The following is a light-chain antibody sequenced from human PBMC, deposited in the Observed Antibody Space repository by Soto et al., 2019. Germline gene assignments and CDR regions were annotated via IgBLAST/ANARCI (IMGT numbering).Light chain of an antibody. V-gene: IGKV3D-15*01. CDR1: QDGNIY. CDR3: QQYGNWPLT. CDR2: GAS. J-gene: IGKJ4*01. Sequence: EILMTQSPATLSVSPGERATLSCRASQDGNIYLAWYQQKHGQAPRLLISGASTRATGIPARFSGSGSGTELTLTISSLQSEDVAVYYCQQYGNWPLTFGGGTNVEIK.